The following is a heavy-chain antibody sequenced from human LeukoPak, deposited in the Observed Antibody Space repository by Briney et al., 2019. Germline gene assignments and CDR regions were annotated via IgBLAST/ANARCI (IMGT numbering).Heavy chain of an antibody. CDR3: ARESPNIVVVPAAKYGIYNWFDP. Sequence: PSETLSLTCTVSGGSISSYYWSWIRQPPGKGLEWIGYIYYSGSTNYNPSLKSRVTMSVDTSKNQFSLKLSSVTAADTAVYYCARESPNIVVVPAAKYGIYNWFDPWGQGTLVTVSS. CDR2: IYYSGST. CDR1: GGSISSYY. D-gene: IGHD2-2*01. J-gene: IGHJ5*02. V-gene: IGHV4-59*12.